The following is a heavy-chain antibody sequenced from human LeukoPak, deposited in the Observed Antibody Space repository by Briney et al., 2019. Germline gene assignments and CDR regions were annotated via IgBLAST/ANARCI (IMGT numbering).Heavy chain of an antibody. D-gene: IGHD5/OR15-5a*01. CDR1: GGSISSGSYY. CDR2: IYTSGST. Sequence: SQTLSLTCTVSGGSISSGSYYWSWIRQPAGKGLEWIGRIYTSGSTNYNPSLKSRVTISVDTSKNHFSLNLNSVTAADTAVYYCARDNARGGSFSDYLRYFQHWGQGTLVTVSS. J-gene: IGHJ1*01. V-gene: IGHV4-61*02. CDR3: ARDNARGGSFSDYLRYFQH.